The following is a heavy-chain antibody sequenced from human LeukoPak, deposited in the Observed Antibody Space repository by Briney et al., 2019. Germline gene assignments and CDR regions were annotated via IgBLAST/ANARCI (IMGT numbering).Heavy chain of an antibody. CDR1: GFTFSSYA. CDR3: ARGSGSYHYYGMDV. J-gene: IGHJ6*02. Sequence: GRSLRLSCAASGFTFSSYAMHWVRQAPGKGLVWVAVISYDGSNKYYADSVKGRFTISRDNSKNTLYLQMNSLRAEDTAVYYCARGSGSYHYYGMDVWGQGTTVTVSS. D-gene: IGHD1-26*01. V-gene: IGHV3-30-3*01. CDR2: ISYDGSNK.